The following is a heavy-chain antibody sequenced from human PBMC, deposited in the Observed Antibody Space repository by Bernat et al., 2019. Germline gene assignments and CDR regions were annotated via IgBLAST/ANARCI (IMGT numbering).Heavy chain of an antibody. CDR1: GFTFSTYG. J-gene: IGHJ4*02. Sequence: QVQLVESGGGVVQPGRSLRLSCEASGFTFSTYGMHWVRQAPGKGLEWVAVISNDATNKYYGDSVKGRFIISRDNSKNTLYLQMNSLRAEDTAVYYCAKGLAAAGQRGYFDYWGQGTLVTVSS. CDR2: ISNDATNK. D-gene: IGHD6-13*01. CDR3: AKGLAAAGQRGYFDY. V-gene: IGHV3-30*18.